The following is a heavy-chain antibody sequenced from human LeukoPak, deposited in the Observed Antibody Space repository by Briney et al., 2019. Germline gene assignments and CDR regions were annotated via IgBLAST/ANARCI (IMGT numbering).Heavy chain of an antibody. CDR1: GGSINSGTSY. Sequence: PSETLSLTCTVSGGSINSGTSYWSWIRQPPGKGLEWIGYFHNSGTSTYNPSLKSRVTISADTSKNQFSLKLNSLTTADTAVYYCTRGAGWLIDYWGQGILVTVSS. CDR2: FHNSGTS. D-gene: IGHD3-16*01. V-gene: IGHV4-61*01. CDR3: TRGAGWLIDY. J-gene: IGHJ4*02.